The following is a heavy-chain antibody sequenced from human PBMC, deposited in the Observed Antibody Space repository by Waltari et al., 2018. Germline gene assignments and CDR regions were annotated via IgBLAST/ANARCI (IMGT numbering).Heavy chain of an antibody. CDR3: GRRSGSGGSWYFDY. CDR2: ISYSGTT. CDR1: GGSISSSGLY. V-gene: IGHV4-39*01. D-gene: IGHD2-15*01. J-gene: IGHJ4*02. Sequence: QLQLQESGPGLVKPSETLSLTCTVSGGSISSSGLYWGWIRQPPGREPEWIASISYSGTTYYNPSLKSRVTISADTSKNQVSLKVTSVTAADTAVYYCGRRSGSGGSWYFDYWGQGTRVTVSS.